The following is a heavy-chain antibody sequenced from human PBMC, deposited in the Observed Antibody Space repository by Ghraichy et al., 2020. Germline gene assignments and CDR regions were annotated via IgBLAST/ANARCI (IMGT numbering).Heavy chain of an antibody. CDR3: ARRRDYGGYDYYYCYGMDV. CDR2: IYNSGST. J-gene: IGHJ6*02. Sequence: SETLSLTCTVSGGSISSYYWSWIRQPPGKGLEWIGYIYNSGSTNYNPSLKSRVSISVDTSKNQISLKLSSVTTADTAVYYCARRRDYGGYDYYYCYGMDVWGQGTAVTVSS. V-gene: IGHV4-59*01. D-gene: IGHD4-23*01. CDR1: GGSISSYY.